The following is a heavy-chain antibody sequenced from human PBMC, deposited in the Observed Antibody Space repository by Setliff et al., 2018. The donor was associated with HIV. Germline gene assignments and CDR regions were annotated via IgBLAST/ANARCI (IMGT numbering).Heavy chain of an antibody. CDR2: ISHSGNT. V-gene: IGHV4-59*11. CDR3: ARGRFVGFDY. Sequence: PSETLSLTCTVSGGSINTHYWSWIRQPPGKGLEWIGCISHSGNTNFNPSLNSRVTISLDTSKNQFSLRLTSLTAADTAIYYCARGRFVGFDYWGQGTLVTVSS. D-gene: IGHD3-16*02. CDR1: GGSINTHY. J-gene: IGHJ4*02.